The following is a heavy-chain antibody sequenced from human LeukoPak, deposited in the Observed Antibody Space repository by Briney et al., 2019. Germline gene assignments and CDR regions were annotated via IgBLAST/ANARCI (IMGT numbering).Heavy chain of an antibody. CDR1: GYIFTGYY. V-gene: IGHV1-2*02. Sequence: ASVKVSCKASGYIFTGYYVHWVRQAPGQGLEWMGWINPNSGGTNYAQKFQGRVTMTRDTSITTAYMELSRLISDDAAVYYCARGGTAHDFDYWGQGNLVTVSS. CDR3: ARGGTAHDFDY. CDR2: INPNSGGT. J-gene: IGHJ4*02.